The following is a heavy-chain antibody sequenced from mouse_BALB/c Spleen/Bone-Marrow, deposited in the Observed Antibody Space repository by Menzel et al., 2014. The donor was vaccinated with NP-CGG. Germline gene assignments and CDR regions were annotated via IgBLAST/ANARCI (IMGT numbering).Heavy chain of an antibody. CDR2: IWAGGST. D-gene: IGHD1-1*01. CDR3: ARGSYYEGAMDY. J-gene: IGHJ4*01. V-gene: IGHV2-9*02. CDR1: GFSLTSYG. Sequence: QVQLQQPGPGLVAPSQSLSITCTVSGFSLTSYGLHWVRQPPGKVLEWLGVIWAGGSTNYNSALMSRLSISKDNSKSQVFLKMNSLQTDDTAMYYCARGSYYEGAMDYWGQGTSVTVSS.